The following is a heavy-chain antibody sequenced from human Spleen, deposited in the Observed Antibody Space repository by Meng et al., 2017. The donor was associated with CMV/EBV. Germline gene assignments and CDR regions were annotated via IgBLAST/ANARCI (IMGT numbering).Heavy chain of an antibody. V-gene: IGHV3-20*04. D-gene: IGHD4-11*01. CDR3: ARDMYSNYGVAFDI. CDR1: GFTFDNYG. Sequence: GGSLRLSCAASGFTFDNYGMSWVRQAPGKGLEWVSGIKWNGGSTGYADSVKGRFTISRDNAKNSLFLQMNSLRAEDTALYYCARDMYSNYGVAFDIWGQGTMVTVSS. CDR2: IKWNGGST. J-gene: IGHJ3*02.